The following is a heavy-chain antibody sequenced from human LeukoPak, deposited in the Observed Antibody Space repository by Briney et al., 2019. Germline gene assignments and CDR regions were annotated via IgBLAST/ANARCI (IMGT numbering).Heavy chain of an antibody. CDR2: IYPGDSDT. CDR3: ARREPPYDYVWGSPPVY. CDR1: GYSFTSYW. Sequence: GESLKISCKGSGYSFTSYWIGWVRQMPGKGLEWMGIIYPGDSDTRYSPSFQGQVTISADKSISTAYLQWSSLKASDTAMYYCARREPPYDYVWGSPPVYWGQGTLVTVSS. J-gene: IGHJ4*02. D-gene: IGHD3-16*01. V-gene: IGHV5-51*01.